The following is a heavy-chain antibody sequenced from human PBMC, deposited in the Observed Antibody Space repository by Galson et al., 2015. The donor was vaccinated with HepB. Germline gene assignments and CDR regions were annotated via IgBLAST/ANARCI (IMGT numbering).Heavy chain of an antibody. CDR2: IVGSGEST. Sequence: SLRLSCAAPGLTFSTYVMSWVRQAPGKGLEWVSSIVGSGESTFYADSVKGRFTISRDISKSTVYLQMNSLRTDDTAVYYCARDTDTSTHYGSFDPWGQGTLVSVSS. J-gene: IGHJ5*02. V-gene: IGHV3-23*01. D-gene: IGHD2/OR15-2a*01. CDR1: GLTFSTYV. CDR3: ARDTDTSTHYGSFDP.